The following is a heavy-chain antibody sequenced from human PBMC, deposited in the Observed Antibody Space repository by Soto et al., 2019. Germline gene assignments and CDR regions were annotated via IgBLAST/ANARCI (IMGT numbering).Heavy chain of an antibody. Sequence: QVQLVESGGDVVQPGRSLRLSCAASGFTFSNYGMHWARQAPGKGLEWVAAILYDGSNKYYADSVKGLFTISRDNCKNTLDLQMNSLRAEDTAVYYCSGGTYYFDCCGQGTLVTVSS. CDR3: SGGTYYFDC. CDR1: GFTFSNYG. CDR2: ILYDGSNK. V-gene: IGHV3-33*01. D-gene: IGHD1-26*01. J-gene: IGHJ4*02.